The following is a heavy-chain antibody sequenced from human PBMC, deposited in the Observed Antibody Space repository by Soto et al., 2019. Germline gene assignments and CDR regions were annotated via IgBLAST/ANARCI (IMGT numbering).Heavy chain of an antibody. CDR3: AKAEYRSGWYTDFDY. V-gene: IGHV3-23*01. CDR1: GFTFSSYA. CDR2: IPGRGSNT. D-gene: IGHD6-19*01. Sequence: EVQLLESGGGLVQPGGSLRLSCEVSGFTFSSYAMSWVRQAPGKGLEWVSAIPGRGSNTYYADSVKGRFTISRDNSKNTMCLLMNSLRAEDTVVYYGAKAEYRSGWYTDFDYWGQGTLVTVSS. J-gene: IGHJ4*02.